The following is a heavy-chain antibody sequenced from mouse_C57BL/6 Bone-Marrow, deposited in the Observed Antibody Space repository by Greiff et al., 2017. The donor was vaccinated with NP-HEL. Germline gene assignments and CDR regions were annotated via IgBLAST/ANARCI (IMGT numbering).Heavy chain of an antibody. CDR1: GFTFSSYA. V-gene: IGHV5-4*01. CDR3: ASLYYYGSSYGYYFDY. Sequence: EVQGVESGGGLVKPGGSLKLSCAASGFTFSSYAMSWVRQTPEKRLEWVATISDGGSYTYYPDNVKGRFTISRDNAKNNLYLQMSHLKSEDTAMYYCASLYYYGSSYGYYFDYWGQGTTLTVSS. CDR2: ISDGGSYT. D-gene: IGHD1-1*01. J-gene: IGHJ2*01.